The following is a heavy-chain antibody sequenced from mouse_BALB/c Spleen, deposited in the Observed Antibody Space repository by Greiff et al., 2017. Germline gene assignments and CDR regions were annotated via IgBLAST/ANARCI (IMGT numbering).Heavy chain of an antibody. CDR1: GFTFSSYG. D-gene: IGHD1-2*01. J-gene: IGHJ4*01. CDR2: INSNGGST. CDR3: AREHYYYAMDY. V-gene: IGHV5-6-3*01. Sequence: EVKLVESGGGLVQPGGSLKLSCAASGFTFSSYGMSWVRQTPDKRLELVATINSNGGSTYYPDSVKGRFTISRDNAKNTLYLQMSSLKSEDTATYYCAREHYYYAMDYWGQGTSVTVSS.